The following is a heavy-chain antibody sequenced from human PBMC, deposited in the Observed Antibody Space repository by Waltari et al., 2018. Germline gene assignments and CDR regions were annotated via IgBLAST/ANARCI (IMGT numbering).Heavy chain of an antibody. CDR3: ASFPGFGELSGTDAFDI. CDR1: GFTFSSYG. D-gene: IGHD3-10*01. CDR2: IWYDGSNK. Sequence: QVQLVESGGGVVQPGRSLRLSCAASGFTFSSYGMHWVRQAPARGLEWLAIIWYDGSNKYYADSVKGRFTISRDNSKNTLYLQMNSLRAEDTAVYYCASFPGFGELSGTDAFDIWGQGTMVTVSS. V-gene: IGHV3-33*01. J-gene: IGHJ3*02.